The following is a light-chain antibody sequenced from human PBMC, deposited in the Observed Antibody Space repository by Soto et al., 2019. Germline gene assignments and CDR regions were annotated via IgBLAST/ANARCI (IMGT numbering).Light chain of an antibody. V-gene: IGLV4-69*01. CDR3: SSYAGPITFYV. CDR2: VNSDGSH. CDR1: SGHSSYP. Sequence: QPVLTQPPSASASLGASVKLTCSLGSGHSSYPITWHQQQPEKGPRYLMKVNSDGSHSKGDGIPDRFSGSSSGAERYLTISSLQSEDEADYYCSSYAGPITFYVFGTGTKLTVL. J-gene: IGLJ1*01.